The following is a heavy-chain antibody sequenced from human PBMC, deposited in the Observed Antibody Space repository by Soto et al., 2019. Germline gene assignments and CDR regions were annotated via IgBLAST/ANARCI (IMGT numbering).Heavy chain of an antibody. V-gene: IGHV1-24*01. J-gene: IGHJ5*02. CDR3: ARGPGYHYYDSSGYYRDNWFDP. CDR2: FDPEDGET. D-gene: IGHD3-22*01. Sequence: ASVKVSCKVSGYTLTELSMHWVRQAPGKGLEWMGGFDPEDGETIYAQKFQGRVTMTRNTSISTAYVELSSLRSEDTAVYYCARGPGYHYYDSSGYYRDNWFDPWGQGTLVTVSS. CDR1: GYTLTELS.